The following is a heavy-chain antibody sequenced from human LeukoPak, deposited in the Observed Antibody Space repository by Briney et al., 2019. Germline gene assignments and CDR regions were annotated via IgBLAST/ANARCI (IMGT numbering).Heavy chain of an antibody. J-gene: IGHJ4*02. CDR3: ARYYGSGGDPDY. D-gene: IGHD3-10*01. CDR1: GGSFSGYY. Sequence: PSETLSLTCAVYGGSFSGYYWSWIRQPPGKGLEWIGEINHSGSTNYNPSLKSRVTISVDTSKNQFSLKVKSVTAAGTAVYFCARYYGSGGDPDYWGQGTLVTVSS. CDR2: INHSGST. V-gene: IGHV4-34*01.